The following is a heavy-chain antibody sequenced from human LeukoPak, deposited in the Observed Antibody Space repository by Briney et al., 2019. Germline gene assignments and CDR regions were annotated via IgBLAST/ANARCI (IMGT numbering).Heavy chain of an antibody. D-gene: IGHD5-12*01. CDR2: IKQDGSEK. CDR1: GFTFSSYW. V-gene: IGHV3-7*01. J-gene: IGHJ4*02. CDR3: ARDKWLRSGYYFDD. Sequence: GGSLRLSCAASGFTFSSYWMSWVRQAPGKGLEWVANIKQDGSEKYYVDSVKGRFTISRDNAKNSLYLQMNSLRAEDTAVYYCARDKWLRSGYYFDDWGQGTLVTVSS.